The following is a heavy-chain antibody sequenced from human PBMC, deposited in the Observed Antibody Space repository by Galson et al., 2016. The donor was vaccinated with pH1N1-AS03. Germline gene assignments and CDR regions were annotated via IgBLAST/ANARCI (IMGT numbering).Heavy chain of an antibody. Sequence: QSGAEVKKPGESLKISCQGSGYRFPTSWIGWVRQMPGKGLEWMGIIYPDDSDTRYSPSFPGQVTISVDKSVSTAYLQWSSLKAWDTAMYYCARIGGYGDAFHMWGQGTLVTVSS. D-gene: IGHD3-10*01. CDR3: ARIGGYGDAFHM. CDR1: GYRFPTSW. CDR2: IYPDDSDT. J-gene: IGHJ3*02. V-gene: IGHV5-51*01.